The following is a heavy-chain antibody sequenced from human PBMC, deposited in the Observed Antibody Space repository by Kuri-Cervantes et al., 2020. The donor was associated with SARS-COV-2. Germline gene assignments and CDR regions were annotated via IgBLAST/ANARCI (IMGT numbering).Heavy chain of an antibody. D-gene: IGHD3-3*01. CDR3: AYPGQYDFWSGTSFDY. Sequence: GGSLRLSCAASGFTFSSYSMNWVRQAPGKGLEWVSSISSSSSYIYYADSVKGRFTISRDNAKNSLYLQMNSLRAEDTAVYYCAYPGQYDFWSGTSFDYWGQGTLVTVSS. CDR2: ISSSSSYI. J-gene: IGHJ4*02. CDR1: GFTFSSYS. V-gene: IGHV3-21*04.